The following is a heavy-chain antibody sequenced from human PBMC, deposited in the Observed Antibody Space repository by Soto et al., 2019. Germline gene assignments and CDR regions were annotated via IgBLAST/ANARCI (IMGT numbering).Heavy chain of an antibody. J-gene: IGHJ6*02. CDR1: GGSISSGGYY. V-gene: IGHV4-31*03. CDR3: ASLPRSTDYGMDV. Sequence: QVQLQESGPGLVKPSQTLSLTCTVSGGSISSGGYYWRWIRQHPGKGLEGIGYIYYSGSTYYNPSLKSRVTISVDTSKNQFSLNLSSVTAADTAVYYCASLPRSTDYGMDVWGQGTTVTVSS. CDR2: IYYSGST.